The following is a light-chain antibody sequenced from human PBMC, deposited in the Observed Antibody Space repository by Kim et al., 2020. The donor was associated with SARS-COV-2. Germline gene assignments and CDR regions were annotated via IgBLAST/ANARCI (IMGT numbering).Light chain of an antibody. CDR1: SGGVGGYNH. J-gene: IGLJ3*02. Sequence: GQCNHLCGAGTSGGVGGYNHVSWHQQHPGEAPKLMRWDVSKRASGVSKRFSGSTSGNTASLTISGLQVEDEADYYCSSYTSSSTWVFGGGTQLTVL. CDR3: SSYTSSSTWV. CDR2: DVS. V-gene: IGLV2-14*04.